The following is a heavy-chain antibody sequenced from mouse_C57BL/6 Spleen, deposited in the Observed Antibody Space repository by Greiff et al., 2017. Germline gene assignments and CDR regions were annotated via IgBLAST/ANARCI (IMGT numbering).Heavy chain of an antibody. CDR1: GYSFTDYN. CDR2: INPNYGTT. CDR3: ARYYGSSYERYFDV. D-gene: IGHD1-1*01. Sequence: VQLQQSGPELVKPGASVKISCKASGYSFTDYNMNWVKQSNGESLEWIGVINPNYGTTSYNQKFKGKATLTVDQSSSTAYMQLNSLTSEDSAVYYCARYYGSSYERYFDVWGTGTTVTVSS. V-gene: IGHV1-39*01. J-gene: IGHJ1*03.